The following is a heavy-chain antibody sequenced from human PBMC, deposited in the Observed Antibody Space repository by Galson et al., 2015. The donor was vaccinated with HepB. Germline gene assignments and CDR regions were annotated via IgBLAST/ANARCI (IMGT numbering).Heavy chain of an antibody. Sequence: SLRLSCAASGFTFSSYAMHWVRQAPGKGLEWVAVISYDGSNKYYADSVKGRFTISRDNSKNTLYLQMNSLRAEDTAVYYCARVGNSAEYFQHWGQGTLVTVSS. CDR2: ISYDGSNK. CDR3: ARVGNSAEYFQH. CDR1: GFTFSSYA. D-gene: IGHD4-23*01. J-gene: IGHJ1*01. V-gene: IGHV3-30-3*01.